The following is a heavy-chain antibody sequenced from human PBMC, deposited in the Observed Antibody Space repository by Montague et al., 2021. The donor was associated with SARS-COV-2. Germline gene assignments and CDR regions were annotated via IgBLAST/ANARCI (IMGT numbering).Heavy chain of an antibody. D-gene: IGHD3-10*01. CDR2: SSGSDGGA. Sequence: SLRLFCAASGFPFSNSAMNWVRQAPGKGLEWVSGSSGSDGGAHYADSVKGRFTISRDNSKNVLYLQMNSLRAEDTALYYCAKDSYYYGLGYGMDVWGQGSTVTVSS. V-gene: IGHV3-23*01. CDR3: AKDSYYYGLGYGMDV. J-gene: IGHJ6*02. CDR1: GFPFSNSA.